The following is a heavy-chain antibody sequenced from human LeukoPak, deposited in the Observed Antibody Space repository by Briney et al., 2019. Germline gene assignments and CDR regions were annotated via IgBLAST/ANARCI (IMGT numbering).Heavy chain of an antibody. J-gene: IGHJ4*02. D-gene: IGHD5-18*01. V-gene: IGHV3-66*01. CDR3: ARRMDGYSHSYVD. Sequence: PGGSLRLSCVASGFTFSRFNMHWVRQAPGKGLEWVSIIYAGGGTNYADSVKGRFTISRDNSKNTLYLQMNSLRVEDTAVYYCARRMDGYSHSYVDWGQGTLVTVSS. CDR2: IYAGGGT. CDR1: GFTFSRFN.